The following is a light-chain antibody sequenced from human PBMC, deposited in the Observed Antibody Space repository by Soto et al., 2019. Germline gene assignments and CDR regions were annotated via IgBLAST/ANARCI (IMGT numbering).Light chain of an antibody. CDR3: QQSYSTPFT. V-gene: IGKV1-39*01. CDR2: AAS. CDR1: QSISSY. Sequence: DIQMTQSPSTLSASGGGRVTMTGRASQSISSYLNWYQQKPGKAPKLLIYAASSLQSGVPSRFSGSGSGTDFTLTISSLQPEDFATYYCQQSYSTPFTFGPGTKVDIK. J-gene: IGKJ3*01.